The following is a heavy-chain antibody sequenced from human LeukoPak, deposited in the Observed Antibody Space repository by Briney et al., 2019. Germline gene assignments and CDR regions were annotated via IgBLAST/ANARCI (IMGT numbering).Heavy chain of an antibody. D-gene: IGHD4-17*01. CDR2: INPNSGGT. Sequence: ASVKVSCKASGYTFTGYYMHWVRQAPGQGLEWMGWINPNSGGTNYAQKFQGRVTMTRDTSTSTAYMELSRLRSDDTAVYYCARGDDYGDYVGGAHLPPDYWGQGTLVTVSS. CDR1: GYTFTGYY. J-gene: IGHJ4*02. V-gene: IGHV1-2*02. CDR3: ARGDDYGDYVGGAHLPPDY.